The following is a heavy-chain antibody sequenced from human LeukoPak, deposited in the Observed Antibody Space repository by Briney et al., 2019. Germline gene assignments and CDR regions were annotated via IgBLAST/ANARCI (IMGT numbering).Heavy chain of an antibody. D-gene: IGHD3-3*01. J-gene: IGHJ4*02. Sequence: PGGSLRLSCAASGITFSDYYMSWIRQAPGKGLEWVSYITSSGGTKYVDSVKGRFTISRDNAKNSLYLQMNSLRAEDTAVYYCASWAGNTQSDSWSGPFDYWGQGSLVTVSS. CDR3: ASWAGNTQSDSWSGPFDY. V-gene: IGHV3-11*04. CDR2: ITSSGGT. CDR1: GITFSDYY.